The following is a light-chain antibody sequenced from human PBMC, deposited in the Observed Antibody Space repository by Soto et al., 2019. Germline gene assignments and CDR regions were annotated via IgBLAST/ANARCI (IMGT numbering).Light chain of an antibody. CDR3: QQYNDYSAWT. Sequence: DIQMTQSPSTLSASVGDRVTITCRASQSISTWLAWYQQKPGKAPKLLIYDASTLESGVPSRFSGSGSGTDFTLTISSLRPDDFATYYCQQYNDYSAWTFGQGTKVDIK. V-gene: IGKV1-5*01. J-gene: IGKJ1*01. CDR1: QSISTW. CDR2: DAS.